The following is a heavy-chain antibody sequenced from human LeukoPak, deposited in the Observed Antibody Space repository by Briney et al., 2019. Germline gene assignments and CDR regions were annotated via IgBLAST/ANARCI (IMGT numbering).Heavy chain of an antibody. Sequence: PSETLSLTCAVYGGSFSGYYWSWISQPPGKGLEWIGEINHSGRTNYNTSPKSRVTASVDTSKNQFSLKLSSVTSADAAVYYCARERRYSSGWYSYYYYGMDGWGQGTTVTVSS. J-gene: IGHJ6*01. CDR2: INHSGRT. V-gene: IGHV4-34*01. CDR1: GGSFSGYY. D-gene: IGHD6-19*01. CDR3: ARERRYSSGWYSYYYYGMDG.